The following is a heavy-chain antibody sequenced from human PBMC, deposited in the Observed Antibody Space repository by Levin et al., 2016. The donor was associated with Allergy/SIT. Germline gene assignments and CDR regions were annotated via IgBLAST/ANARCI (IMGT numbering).Heavy chain of an antibody. CDR3: ARAAFGVVISRYYHYGMDV. Sequence: SVKVSCKASGGTFSTYALSWVRQAPGQGLEWMGGIIPIFDTATYAQKFQGRVTITADESTSTAYMELRSLRSEDTAVYYCARAAFGVVISRYYHYGMDVWGQGTTVTVSS. D-gene: IGHD3-3*01. CDR2: IIPIFDTA. V-gene: IGHV1-69*13. CDR1: GGTFSTYA. J-gene: IGHJ6*02.